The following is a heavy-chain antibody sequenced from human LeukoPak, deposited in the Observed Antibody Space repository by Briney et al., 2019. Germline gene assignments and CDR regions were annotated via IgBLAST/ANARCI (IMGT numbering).Heavy chain of an antibody. CDR3: AKDPPGIAVAGPEYFQH. D-gene: IGHD6-19*01. Sequence: GGSLRLSCAASGFTFSSYAMSWVRQAPGKGLEWVSAISGSGGSTYYADSVKGRFTSSRDNSKNTLYLQMNSLRAEDTAAYYCAKDPPGIAVAGPEYFQHWGQGTLVTVSS. J-gene: IGHJ1*01. CDR2: ISGSGGST. CDR1: GFTFSSYA. V-gene: IGHV3-23*01.